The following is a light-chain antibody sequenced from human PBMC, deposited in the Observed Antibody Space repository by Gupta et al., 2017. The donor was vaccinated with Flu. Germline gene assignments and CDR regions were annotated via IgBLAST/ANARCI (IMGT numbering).Light chain of an antibody. V-gene: IGKV4-1*01. J-gene: IGKJ2*03. CDR2: WAS. Sequence: DIVMTQSPDSLAVSLGERATINCKSSQSVLYSSNNKNYLAWYQQKPGQPPKLLIYWASTRKSGVPDRFSGSGSGTDFTLTISSLQTEDVAVYYCQQYDSTPSFGQGTKVEIK. CDR1: QSVLYSSNNKNY. CDR3: QQYDSTPS.